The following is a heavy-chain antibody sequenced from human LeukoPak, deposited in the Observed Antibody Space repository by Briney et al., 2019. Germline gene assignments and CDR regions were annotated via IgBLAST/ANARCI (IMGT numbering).Heavy chain of an antibody. D-gene: IGHD6-13*01. Sequence: GGSLRLSCAASGFTFSSYWMHWVRQAPGKGLVWVSRINSDGGSTSYTDSVKGRFTISRDNAKNTLYLQMNSLRAEDTAVYYCARLVAHRSSWYSGLYYYYMDVWGKGTTVTISS. V-gene: IGHV3-74*01. CDR3: ARLVAHRSSWYSGLYYYYMDV. CDR2: INSDGGST. J-gene: IGHJ6*03. CDR1: GFTFSSYW.